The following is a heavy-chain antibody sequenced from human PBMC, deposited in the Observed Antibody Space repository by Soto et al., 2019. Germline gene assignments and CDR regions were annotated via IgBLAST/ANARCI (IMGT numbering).Heavy chain of an antibody. J-gene: IGHJ4*02. CDR3: AKDLAAQLGYSKGLDY. CDR1: GFTFDDYA. V-gene: IGHV3-9*01. Sequence: GGSLRLSCVASGFTFDDYAMHWVRQSPGKGLEWVSGISWHSGSIGYADSVKGRFTISRDNAKNSLYLHMSLPRAEDTALYYCAKDLAAQLGYSKGLDYWGQGTLVTVSS. D-gene: IGHD6-13*01. CDR2: ISWHSGSI.